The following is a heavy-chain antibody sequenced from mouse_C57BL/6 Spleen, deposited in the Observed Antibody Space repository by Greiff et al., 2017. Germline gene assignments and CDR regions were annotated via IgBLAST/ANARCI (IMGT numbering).Heavy chain of an antibody. CDR2: INPSTGGT. J-gene: IGHJ4*01. V-gene: IGHV1-42*01. Sequence: EVQLQQSGPELVKPGASVKISCKASGYSFTGYYMNWVKQSPEKSLEWIGEINPSTGGTTYNQKFKAKATLTVDNSSSTAYMQLKILTSEDSAVYSCARSYYSNINYYAMDYWGQGTSGTVSS. CDR3: ARSYYSNINYYAMDY. D-gene: IGHD2-5*01. CDR1: GYSFTGYY.